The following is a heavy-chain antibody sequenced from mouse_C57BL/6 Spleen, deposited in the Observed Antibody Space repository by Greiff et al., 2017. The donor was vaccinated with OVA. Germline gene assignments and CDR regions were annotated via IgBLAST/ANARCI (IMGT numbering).Heavy chain of an antibody. J-gene: IGHJ4*01. CDR1: GYTFTSYW. CDR2: IHPNSGST. CDR3: ARSSITTVVATYYYAMDY. Sequence: VQLQQPGAELVKPGASVKLSCKASGYTFTSYWMHWVKQRPGQGLEWIGMIHPNSGSTNYNEKFKSKATLTVDKSSSTAYMQLSSLTSEDSAVYYCARSSITTVVATYYYAMDYWGQGTSVTVSS. V-gene: IGHV1-64*01. D-gene: IGHD1-1*01.